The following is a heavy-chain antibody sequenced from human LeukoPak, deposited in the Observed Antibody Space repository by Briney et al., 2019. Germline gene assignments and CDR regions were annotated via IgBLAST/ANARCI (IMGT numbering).Heavy chain of an antibody. V-gene: IGHV3-30*02. CDR3: AKGWRDMVRGEYFDY. CDR1: GFTFSSYG. D-gene: IGHD3-10*01. J-gene: IGHJ4*02. Sequence: AGGSLRLSCAASGFTFSSYGMHWVRQAPGKVLEWVAFIRYDGSNKYYADSVKGRFTISRDNSKNTLYLQMNSLRAEDTAVYYCAKGWRDMVRGEYFDYWGQGTLVTVSS. CDR2: IRYDGSNK.